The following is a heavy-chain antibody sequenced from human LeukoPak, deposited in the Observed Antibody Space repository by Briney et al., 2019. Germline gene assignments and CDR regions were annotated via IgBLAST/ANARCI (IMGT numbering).Heavy chain of an antibody. V-gene: IGHV1-2*06. D-gene: IGHD5-12*01. CDR2: INPNSGGT. Sequence: ASVTVSCKASGYTFTGYYMHWVRQAPGQGLEWMGRINPNSGGTNYAQKFQGRVTMTRDTSISTAYMELSSLRSDDTAVYYCASSAGVVATSSYYYFDYWGQGTLVTVSS. CDR1: GYTFTGYY. J-gene: IGHJ4*02. CDR3: ASSAGVVATSSYYYFDY.